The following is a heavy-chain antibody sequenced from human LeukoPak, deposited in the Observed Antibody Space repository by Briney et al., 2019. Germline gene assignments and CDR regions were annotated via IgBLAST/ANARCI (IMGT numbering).Heavy chain of an antibody. Sequence: PGGSLRLSCAASGFTFSSYAMSWVRQAPGKGLEWVSAIRGSGGSKYYADSVKGRFNISRDNSKNTLYLQMNSLRAEDTAVYYCAHGRYFDWLPLLFDYWGQGTLVTVSS. CDR1: GFTFSSYA. D-gene: IGHD3-9*01. V-gene: IGHV3-23*01. CDR2: IRGSGGSK. J-gene: IGHJ4*02. CDR3: AHGRYFDWLPLLFDY.